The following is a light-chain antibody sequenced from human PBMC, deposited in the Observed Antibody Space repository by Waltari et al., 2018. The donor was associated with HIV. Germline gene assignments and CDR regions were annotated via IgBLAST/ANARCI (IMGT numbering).Light chain of an antibody. CDR3: SSFSDNNRIV. J-gene: IGLJ1*01. CDR1: SSDVGGYNS. Sequence: QSALTQPPSASGSPGQSVAISCTGTSSDVGGYNSVSWHQQHPGKAPKLLIYAVNKRPSGVPDLFSGSKSGNTASLTVSGLQVDDEADYYCSSFSDNNRIVFGTGTRVTVL. CDR2: AVN. V-gene: IGLV2-8*01.